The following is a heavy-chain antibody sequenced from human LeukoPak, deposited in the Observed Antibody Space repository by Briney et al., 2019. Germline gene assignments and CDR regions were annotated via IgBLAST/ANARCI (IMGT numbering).Heavy chain of an antibody. CDR3: AKDSDSSGYQKVSTDY. V-gene: IGHV3-11*01. D-gene: IGHD3-22*01. J-gene: IGHJ4*02. CDR2: ISSSGSTI. CDR1: GFTFSDYY. Sequence: PGGSLRLSCAASGFTFSDYYMSWIRQAPGKGLEWVSYISSSGSTIYYADSVKGRFTISRDNDKSSLYLQMNSLRAEDTAVYYCAKDSDSSGYQKVSTDYWGQGTLVTVPS.